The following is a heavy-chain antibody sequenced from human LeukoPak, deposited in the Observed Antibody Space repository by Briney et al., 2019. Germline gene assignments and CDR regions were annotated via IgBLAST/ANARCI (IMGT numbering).Heavy chain of an antibody. D-gene: IGHD3-22*01. CDR3: ARLKFYDSTGYSPGHYMDV. CDR2: LYPGVSTN. Sequence: SETLSLTCTVSGGPIYSYYWSWFRQTAGKGLEWIGRLYPGVSTNNYNPSLKSRVSMSVDTSKNQFALKLSAVTAADTAVYYCARLKFYDSTGYSPGHYMDVWGKGTTVTVSS. CDR1: GGPIYSYY. V-gene: IGHV4-4*07. J-gene: IGHJ6*03.